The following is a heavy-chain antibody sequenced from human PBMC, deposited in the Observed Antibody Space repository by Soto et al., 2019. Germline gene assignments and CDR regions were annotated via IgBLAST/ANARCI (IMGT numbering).Heavy chain of an antibody. Sequence: SETLSLTCTVSGGSISSYYWSWIWQPPGKGLEWIGYIYYSGSTNYNPSLKSRVTISLHTSKNQFSLKLSSVTASDTAVYYCAIRFSGWYLWSDPWGQVTLGTVSP. CDR1: GGSISSYY. CDR3: AIRFSGWYLWSDP. CDR2: IYYSGST. D-gene: IGHD6-19*01. V-gene: IGHV4-59*01. J-gene: IGHJ5*02.